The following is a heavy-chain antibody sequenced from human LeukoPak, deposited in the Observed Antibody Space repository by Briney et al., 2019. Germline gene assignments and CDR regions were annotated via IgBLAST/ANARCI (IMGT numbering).Heavy chain of an antibody. CDR3: AKPSYYDSTGYSFDY. CDR2: ISGSGGNT. V-gene: IGHV3-23*01. CDR1: GFTFSTYF. D-gene: IGHD3-22*01. J-gene: IGHJ4*02. Sequence: PGGSLRLSCAASGFTFSTYFMSWVRQAPGAGLEWVSSISGSGGNTYYADSVKGRFTISRDNSKKTVYLEMNSLRAEDTAVYYCAKPSYYDSTGYSFDYWGQGTLVTVCS.